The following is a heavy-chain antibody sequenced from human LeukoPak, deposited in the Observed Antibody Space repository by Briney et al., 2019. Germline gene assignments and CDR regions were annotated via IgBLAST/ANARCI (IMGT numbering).Heavy chain of an antibody. V-gene: IGHV3-33*01. Sequence: PGGSLRLSCAASGFTFSSYGMHWVRQAPGKGLEWVAVIWYDGSNKYYADSVKGRFTISRDNSKNTLYLQMNSLRAEDTAVYYCARSPPGYIAYDYWGQGTPVTVSS. J-gene: IGHJ4*02. D-gene: IGHD6-13*01. CDR1: GFTFSSYG. CDR2: IWYDGSNK. CDR3: ARSPPGYIAYDY.